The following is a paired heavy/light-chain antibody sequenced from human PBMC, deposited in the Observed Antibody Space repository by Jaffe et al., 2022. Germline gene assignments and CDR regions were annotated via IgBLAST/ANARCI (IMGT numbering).Heavy chain of an antibody. CDR3: ARESYYYGSGSYYNPDYYMDV. J-gene: IGHJ6*03. Sequence: EVQLVESGGGLVQPGGSLRLSCAASGFTVSSNYMSWVRQAPGKGLEWVSVIYSGGSTYYADSVKGRFTISRDNSKNTLYLQMNSLRAEDTAVYYCARESYYYGSGSYYNPDYYMDVWGKGTTVTVSS. CDR2: IYSGGST. CDR1: GFTVSSNY. V-gene: IGHV3-66*02. D-gene: IGHD3-10*01.
Light chain of an antibody. Sequence: QSVLTQPPSVSGAPGQRVTISCTGSSSNIGAGYDVHWYQQLPGTAPKLLIYGNSNRPSGVPDRFSGSKSGTSASLAITGLQAEDEADYYCQSYDSSPNYVFGTGTKVTVL. CDR2: GNS. CDR1: SSNIGAGYD. CDR3: QSYDSSPNYV. J-gene: IGLJ1*01. V-gene: IGLV1-40*01.